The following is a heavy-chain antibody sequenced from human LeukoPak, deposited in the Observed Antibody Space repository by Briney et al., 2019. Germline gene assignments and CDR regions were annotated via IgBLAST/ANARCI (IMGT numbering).Heavy chain of an antibody. V-gene: IGHV3-43*02. Sequence: RGSLRLSCAASGFSFDDYAMHWVRQAPGKGLEWVSLISDEGHSTYYADSVKGRFTISRDNSKNSLYLQMNSLRTEDTALYYCAKEAGGVYYFDYWGQGTLVTVSS. CDR1: GFSFDDYA. J-gene: IGHJ4*02. CDR2: ISDEGHST. CDR3: AKEAGGVYYFDY. D-gene: IGHD6-19*01.